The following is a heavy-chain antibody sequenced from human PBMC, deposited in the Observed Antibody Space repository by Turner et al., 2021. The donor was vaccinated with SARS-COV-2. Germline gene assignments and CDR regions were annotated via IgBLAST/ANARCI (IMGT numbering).Heavy chain of an antibody. CDR1: GYTLTELS. D-gene: IGHD6-13*01. CDR2: FDPEDGET. V-gene: IGHV1-24*01. J-gene: IGHJ5*02. Sequence: QVQLVHSGAEVTTPWASVRVSFKVSGYTLTELSMHWVRQAPGKGLEWMGGFDPEDGETIYAQKFQGRVTMTEDTSTDTAYMELSSLRSEDTAVYYCATAPPIAAAGRWFDPWGQGTLVTVSS. CDR3: ATAPPIAAAGRWFDP.